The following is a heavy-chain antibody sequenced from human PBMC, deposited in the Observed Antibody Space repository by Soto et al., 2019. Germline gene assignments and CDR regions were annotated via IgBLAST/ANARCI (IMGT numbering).Heavy chain of an antibody. J-gene: IGHJ4*02. CDR1: GGSISSGGYY. D-gene: IGHD3-9*01. V-gene: IGHV4-31*03. CDR3: ARAVVSAYDILTAFDY. CDR2: IYYSGST. Sequence: QVQLQESGPGLVKPSQTLSLTCTVSGGSISSGGYYWSWIRQHPGKGLEWIGYIYYSGSTYYNPSLKSRVTLSVDTSKNQFSLKLSSVTAADTAVYYCARAVVSAYDILTAFDYWGQGTLVTVSS.